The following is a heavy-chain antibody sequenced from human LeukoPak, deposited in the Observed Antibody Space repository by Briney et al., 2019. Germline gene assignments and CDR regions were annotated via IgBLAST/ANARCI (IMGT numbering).Heavy chain of an antibody. CDR3: AKRAARPAYYFDF. D-gene: IGHD6-6*01. CDR1: GFTPSSYW. Sequence: GGSVRLSCAASGFTPSSYWMSWARQAPGKGLEWVANINQDGSAKYYVDSVKGRFTISRNNAENSLFLQMNSLRAEDTAVYYCAKRAARPAYYFDFWGQAAMATTSS. V-gene: IGHV3-7*05. J-gene: IGHJ4*02. CDR2: INQDGSAK.